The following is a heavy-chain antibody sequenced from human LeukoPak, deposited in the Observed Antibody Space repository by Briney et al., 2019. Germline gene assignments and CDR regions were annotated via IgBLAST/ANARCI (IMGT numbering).Heavy chain of an antibody. CDR1: GFAFDEHG. CDR3: ARAPITSPFYFDY. CDR2: INWNGGST. J-gene: IGHJ4*02. D-gene: IGHD2-2*01. V-gene: IGHV3-20*04. Sequence: GGSLRLSCTASGFAFDEHGMSWVRQAPGKGLEWVSGINWNGGSTGYADPLRGRFTISRDNAKNSLYLQKDSLRAEDTALYYCARAPITSPFYFDYWGQGTLVTVSS.